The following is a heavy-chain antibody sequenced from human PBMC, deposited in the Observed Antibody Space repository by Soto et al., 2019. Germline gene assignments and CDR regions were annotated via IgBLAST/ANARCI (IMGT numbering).Heavy chain of an antibody. V-gene: IGHV1-18*01. CDR1: GYTFFNFG. Sequence: GASVKVSCKTSGYTFFNFGIGWVRQAPGQGLEWMGWISPFNGHTHYAQKFQGRVSLTTDTSTSTAFLELRSLTYDDTAVYYCAREPPRATAGLNYFDPWGQGTLVTVSS. J-gene: IGHJ5*02. D-gene: IGHD6-13*01. CDR2: ISPFNGHT. CDR3: AREPPRATAGLNYFDP.